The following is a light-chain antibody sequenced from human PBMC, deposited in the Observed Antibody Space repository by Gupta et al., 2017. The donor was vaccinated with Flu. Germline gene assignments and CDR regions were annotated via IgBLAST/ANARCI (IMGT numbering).Light chain of an antibody. Sequence: QSALTQPASVSGSPGQSITISCSGTSSDVGSYNLVSWYQHHPGKAPKLIICEDNKRPAGVANRFSGSKSGNTASLAISGLRQEDEADYYCSSYAGSRTVILGGGTKLTVL. CDR3: SSYAGSRTVI. CDR1: SSDVGSYNL. J-gene: IGLJ2*01. V-gene: IGLV2-23*01. CDR2: EDN.